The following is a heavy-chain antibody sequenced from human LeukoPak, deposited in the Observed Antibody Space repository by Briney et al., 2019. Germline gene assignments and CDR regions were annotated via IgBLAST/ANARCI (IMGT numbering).Heavy chain of an antibody. D-gene: IGHD4/OR15-4a*01. CDR3: ARDQSLTRAFDM. J-gene: IGHJ3*02. CDR2: IYHSGST. V-gene: IGHV4-30-2*01. Sequence: SQTLSLTCTVSGGSISSAGYYWSWIRQPPGKGLEWIGYIYHSGSTYYNPSLKSRVTISIDKSKNQFSLKLTSVTAADTAVFYCARDQSLTRAFDMWGQGTLVTVSS. CDR1: GGSISSAGYY.